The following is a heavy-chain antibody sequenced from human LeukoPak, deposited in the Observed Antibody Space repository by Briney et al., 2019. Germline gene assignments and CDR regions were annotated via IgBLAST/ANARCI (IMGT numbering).Heavy chain of an antibody. V-gene: IGHV3-49*04. Sequence: PGGSLKLSCTASGFTFGDYAMSWVRQAPGKGLEWVGFIRSKAYGGTTEYAASVKGRFTISRDDSKSNAYLQMNSLKTEDTAVYYCTSDPEYCGGDCYSFDYWGQGTLVTVSS. D-gene: IGHD2-21*01. CDR3: TSDPEYCGGDCYSFDY. CDR2: IRSKAYGGTT. CDR1: GFTFGDYA. J-gene: IGHJ4*02.